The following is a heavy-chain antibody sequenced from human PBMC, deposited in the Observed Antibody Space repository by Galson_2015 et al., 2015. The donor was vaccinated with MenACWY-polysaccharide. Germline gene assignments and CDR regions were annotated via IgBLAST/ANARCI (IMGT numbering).Heavy chain of an antibody. CDR3: LGEPTYSGSFGWFGP. D-gene: IGHD1-26*01. CDR1: GGSVTSDNDY. J-gene: IGHJ5*02. V-gene: IGHV4-61*01. CDR2: MSYSGRG. Sequence: ETLSLTCTVSGGSVTSDNDYWGWLRQPPGKGLEWIGYMSYSGRGNSNPSLKSRVTVFIDTSKKQFSLRLTSVTAADTAMYYCLGEPTYSGSFGWFGPRGQGTLVTVSS.